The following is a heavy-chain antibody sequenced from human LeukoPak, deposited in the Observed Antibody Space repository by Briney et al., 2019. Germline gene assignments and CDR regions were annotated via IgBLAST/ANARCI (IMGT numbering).Heavy chain of an antibody. D-gene: IGHD3-3*01. Sequence: PGGSLRLSCAASGLTFSSHWMHWVRQAPGKGLEWVSVISGSGSTYYADSVRGRFTVSRDNSKHTMSLQMNTLRAEDTAVYYCARGITAFGVPGATYYFDYWGQGTLVTVSS. J-gene: IGHJ4*02. CDR3: ARGITAFGVPGATYYFDY. CDR2: ISGSGST. V-gene: IGHV3-23*01. CDR1: GLTFSSHW.